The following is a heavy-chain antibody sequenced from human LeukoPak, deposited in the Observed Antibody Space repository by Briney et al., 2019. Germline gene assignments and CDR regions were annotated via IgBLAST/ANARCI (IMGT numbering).Heavy chain of an antibody. CDR2: MSPNSGDT. CDR3: VRTPPNWGFDY. V-gene: IGHV1-8*01. D-gene: IGHD7-27*01. CDR1: GYTFTSHD. J-gene: IGHJ4*02. Sequence: ASVRVSCKASGYTFTSHDINWVRQATGQGLEWMGWMSPNSGDTGYAQKFQGRVTMTSDSSISTAYMELSSLRSEDTAIYYCVRTPPNWGFDYWGQGTLVTVSS.